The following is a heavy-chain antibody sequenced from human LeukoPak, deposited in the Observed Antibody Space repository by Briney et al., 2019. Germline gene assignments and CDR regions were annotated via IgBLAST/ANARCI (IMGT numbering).Heavy chain of an antibody. V-gene: IGHV1-69*13. D-gene: IGHD3-22*01. CDR3: ARGQWLPVFDF. Sequence: SVKVSCKASGYTFTSYGISWVRQAPGQGLEWMGGIIPIFGTANYAQKFQGRVTITADESTSTAYMELSSLRSEDTAVYYCARGQWLPVFDFWGQGTLVTVSS. CDR1: GYTFTSYG. J-gene: IGHJ4*02. CDR2: IIPIFGTA.